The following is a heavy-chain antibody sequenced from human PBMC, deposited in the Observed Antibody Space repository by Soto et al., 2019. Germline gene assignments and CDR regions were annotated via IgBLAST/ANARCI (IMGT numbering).Heavy chain of an antibody. CDR3: VVMGNVAVSNPRSFDY. Sequence: QVQLVQSGAEVKKPGSSVKVSCKASGATFSGYAINWVRQAPGQGLEWLGRIVPIFETLNYAESFQGRVAIIADESTTTVYMELTNLTHEDTAVYYCVVMGNVAVSNPRSFDYWGQGTQVTVAS. D-gene: IGHD6-19*01. V-gene: IGHV1-69*18. CDR1: GATFSGYA. CDR2: IVPIFETL. J-gene: IGHJ4*02.